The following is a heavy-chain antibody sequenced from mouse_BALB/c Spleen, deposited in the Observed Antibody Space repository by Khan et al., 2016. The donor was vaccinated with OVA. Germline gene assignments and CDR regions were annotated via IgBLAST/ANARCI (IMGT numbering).Heavy chain of an antibody. CDR1: GFSLTTYG. CDR2: IRSGGNT. J-gene: IGHJ3*01. D-gene: IGHD2-14*01. Sequence: QVQLKQSGPGLVQPSQSLSITCTVSGFSLTTYGLHWVRQSPGKGLEWLGVIRSGGNTDYNAGFISRLSITKDNSKSQVFFNMNSLQADDTAMYYCARNSYMYDFTYWGQGTLVTVSA. V-gene: IGHV2-2*01. CDR3: ARNSYMYDFTY.